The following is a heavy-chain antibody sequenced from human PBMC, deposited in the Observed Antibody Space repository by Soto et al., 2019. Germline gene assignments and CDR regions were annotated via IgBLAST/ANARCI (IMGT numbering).Heavy chain of an antibody. CDR2: IYYSGST. J-gene: IGHJ4*02. Sequence: SETLSLTCTVSGGSISSYYWSWIRQPPGKGLEWIGYIYYSGSTNYNPSLKSRVTISVDTSKNQFSLKLSSVTAADTAVYYCARQGYSSSWYDQYYFDYWGQGTLVTVSS. CDR3: ARQGYSSSWYDQYYFDY. V-gene: IGHV4-59*08. D-gene: IGHD6-13*01. CDR1: GGSISSYY.